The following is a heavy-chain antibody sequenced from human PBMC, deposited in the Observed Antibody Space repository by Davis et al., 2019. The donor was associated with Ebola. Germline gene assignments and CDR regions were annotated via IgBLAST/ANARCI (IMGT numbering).Heavy chain of an antibody. Sequence: GESLKISCAASGFIFSNCAMYWVRQASGKGLEWVGRIRSKANSYATAYAASVKGRFTISRDDSKNTAYLQMNSLKTEDTAVYYCSGTVAGRDYWGQGTLVTVSS. V-gene: IGHV3-73*01. CDR3: SGTVAGRDY. D-gene: IGHD6-19*01. CDR2: IRSKANSYAT. J-gene: IGHJ4*02. CDR1: GFIFSNCA.